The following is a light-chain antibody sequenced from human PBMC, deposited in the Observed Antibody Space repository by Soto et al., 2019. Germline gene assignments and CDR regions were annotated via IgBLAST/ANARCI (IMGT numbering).Light chain of an antibody. CDR1: SSNIGAGYD. J-gene: IGLJ3*02. V-gene: IGLV1-40*01. CDR2: GNS. Sequence: QSVLTQPPSVSGAPGQRVTISCTGSSSNIGAGYDVQWYQQLPGTAPKLLIYGNSNRPSGVPDRFSGSKSGTSASLAITGLQAEDEADYYCQSYDSSRIGSVFGGGTKLTVL. CDR3: QSYDSSRIGSV.